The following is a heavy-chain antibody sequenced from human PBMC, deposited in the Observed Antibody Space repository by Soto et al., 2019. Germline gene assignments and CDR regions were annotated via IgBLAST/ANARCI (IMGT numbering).Heavy chain of an antibody. CDR2: IYYSGST. J-gene: IGHJ3*02. CDR3: ARDVTYYYDSSGSRSHFDI. V-gene: IGHV4-31*03. D-gene: IGHD3-22*01. Sequence: TLSLTCTVSGGSISSGGYYWSWIRQHPGKGLEWIGYIYYSGSTYYNPSLKSRVTISVDTSKNQFSLKLSSVTAADTAVYYCARDVTYYYDSSGSRSHFDIWGQGQWSPSPQ. CDR1: GGSISSGGYY.